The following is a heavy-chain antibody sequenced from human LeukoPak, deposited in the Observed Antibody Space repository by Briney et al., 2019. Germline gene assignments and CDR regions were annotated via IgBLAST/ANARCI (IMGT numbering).Heavy chain of an antibody. CDR2: INHSGST. CDR3: VSGYYDSSGYTDAFDI. J-gene: IGHJ3*02. D-gene: IGHD3-22*01. Sequence: SETLSLTCAVYGGSFSGYYWSWIRQPPGKGLEWIGEINHSGSTNYNPSLKSRVTISVDTSKNQFSLKLSSVTAADTAVYYCVSGYYDSSGYTDAFDIWGQGTMVTVSS. CDR1: GGSFSGYY. V-gene: IGHV4-34*01.